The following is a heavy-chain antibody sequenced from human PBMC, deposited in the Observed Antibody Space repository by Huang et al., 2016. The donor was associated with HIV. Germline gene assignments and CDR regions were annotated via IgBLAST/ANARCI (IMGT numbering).Heavy chain of an antibody. CDR1: GASFRNYY. CDR3: TRIPTPSYYDPWSISSVDEDLFYFNMDL. D-gene: IGHD3-3*01. CDR2: NKRGGPP. V-gene: IGHV4-34*02. J-gene: IGHJ6*02. Sequence: QVRLEQWGEGVVKPSETLSLTCAVYGASFRNYYWTWVRQSPVKGLQLIGENKRGGPPNYNPIFQSRLTCSTVIVTTQSSLRLRAMTAADAAVYYCTRIPTPSYYDPWSISSVDEDLFYFNMDLWGRGTSVTVSS.